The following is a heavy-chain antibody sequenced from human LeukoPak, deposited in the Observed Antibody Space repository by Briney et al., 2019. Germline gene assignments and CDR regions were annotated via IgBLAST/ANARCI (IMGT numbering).Heavy chain of an antibody. CDR2: ISYSGST. CDR3: ARHGRDNSGYYEAYYFDY. Sequence: SETLSLTCTVSGGSISGYYWSWIRQPPGKGLEWIGYISYSGSTSYNPSLRSRDTISADTSKNQFSLKLSSVTAADTAVYYCARHGRDNSGYYEAYYFDYWGQGPLVTVSS. D-gene: IGHD3-22*01. J-gene: IGHJ4*02. CDR1: GGSISGYY. V-gene: IGHV4-59*08.